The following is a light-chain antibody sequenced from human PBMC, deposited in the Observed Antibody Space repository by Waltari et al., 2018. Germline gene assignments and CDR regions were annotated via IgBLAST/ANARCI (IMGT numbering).Light chain of an antibody. Sequence: EIVSTQSPGTLSLSPGERATLSCWASQSVGRSLAWYQQKRGQAPRLLIYGASTRATGIPDRFSGSGSGTDFSLTISRLEPEDFAVYYCQHYVRLPVTFGQGTKVEIK. CDR2: GAS. V-gene: IGKV3-20*01. CDR3: QHYVRLPVT. J-gene: IGKJ1*01. CDR1: QSVGRS.